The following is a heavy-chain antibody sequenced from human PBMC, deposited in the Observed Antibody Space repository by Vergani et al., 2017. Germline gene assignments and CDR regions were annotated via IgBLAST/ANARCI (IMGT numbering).Heavy chain of an antibody. Sequence: EVQLVESGGGLVQPGGSLRLSCAASGFTFSSYWLSWVRQAPGKGLEWVANIKQDGSEKYYGYSVKGRFTISRDNAKNSRYLQMNRLRDEDTAVYYCASPYYYDSSGYIFDYWGQGTLVTVSS. CDR2: IKQDGSEK. D-gene: IGHD3-22*01. V-gene: IGHV3-7*01. CDR1: GFTFSSYW. J-gene: IGHJ4*02. CDR3: ASPYYYDSSGYIFDY.